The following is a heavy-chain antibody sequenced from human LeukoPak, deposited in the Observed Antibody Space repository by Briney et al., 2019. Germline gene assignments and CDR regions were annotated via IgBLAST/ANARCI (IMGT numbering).Heavy chain of an antibody. V-gene: IGHV3-30-3*01. CDR3: ARGRPHGNDY. CDR1: GFTFSSYA. J-gene: IGHJ4*02. Sequence: PGGSLRLSCAASGFTFSSYAMHWVRQAPGKGLEWVALISYDKSNKYYADSVKGRFTISRDNSKNTLFVQMNSLRVEDTAVYYCARGRPHGNDYWGQGTVVTVSS. CDR2: ISYDKSNK. D-gene: IGHD4-23*01.